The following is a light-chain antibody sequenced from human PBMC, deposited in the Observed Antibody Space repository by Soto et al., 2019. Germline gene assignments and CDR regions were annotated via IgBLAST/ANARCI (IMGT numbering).Light chain of an antibody. Sequence: QSALNQAASVSGSPGESISITCTGNSSDVGGYNYVSWYQHHPGKAPKLMIFDVSNRPSGVSNRFSGSKSGNTASLTISGLQPEDEADYYCSSYTTSNTRQIAFGTGTKVTVL. CDR2: DVS. J-gene: IGLJ1*01. V-gene: IGLV2-14*03. CDR3: SSYTTSNTRQIA. CDR1: SSDVGGYNY.